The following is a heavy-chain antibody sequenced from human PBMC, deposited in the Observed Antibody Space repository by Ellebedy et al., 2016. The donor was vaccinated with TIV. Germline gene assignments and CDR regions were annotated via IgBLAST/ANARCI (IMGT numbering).Heavy chain of an antibody. D-gene: IGHD5-18*01. CDR2: INAGNGNT. J-gene: IGHJ5*02. CDR1: GYTFSSYA. V-gene: IGHV1-3*01. CDR3: ARELRGYSYGRGWFDP. Sequence: AASVKVSCKASGYTFSSYAMQWVRQAPGQRLEWMGWINAGNGNTKYSQKFQGRVTISRDPSASTAYMELSSLRSEDTAVYYCARELRGYSYGRGWFDPWGQGTLVTVSS.